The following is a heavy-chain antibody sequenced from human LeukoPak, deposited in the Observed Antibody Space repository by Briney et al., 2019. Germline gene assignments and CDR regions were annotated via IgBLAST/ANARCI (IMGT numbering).Heavy chain of an antibody. Sequence: TSETLSLTCTVSGGSISSYYWSWIRQPPGKGLEWIGYIYPSGSTNYNPSLKSRVTILVDTSKNQFSLKLSSVTAADTAVYYCARYFSSSLDYFDYWGQGTLVTVSS. CDR1: GGSISSYY. J-gene: IGHJ4*02. CDR3: ARYFSSSLDYFDY. D-gene: IGHD6-13*01. V-gene: IGHV4-4*09. CDR2: IYPSGST.